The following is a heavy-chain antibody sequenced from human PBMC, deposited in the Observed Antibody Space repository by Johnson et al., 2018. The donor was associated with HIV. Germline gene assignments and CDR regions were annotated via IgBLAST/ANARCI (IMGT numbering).Heavy chain of an antibody. Sequence: QVQLVESGGGVVQPGGSLRLSCAASGFTFSSYAMHWVRQAPGKGLDWVSVIWYDGRNKYYADSVKGRFTISRDNSKNTLYLQMNSLRAEDTAVYYCARSVVVAAQTGIYAFDIWGQGTMVTVSS. D-gene: IGHD2-21*01. CDR2: IWYDGRNK. V-gene: IGHV3-33*08. CDR1: GFTFSSYA. J-gene: IGHJ3*02. CDR3: ARSVVVAAQTGIYAFDI.